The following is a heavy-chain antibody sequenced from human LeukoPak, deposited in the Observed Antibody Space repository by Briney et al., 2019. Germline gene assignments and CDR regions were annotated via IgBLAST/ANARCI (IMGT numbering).Heavy chain of an antibody. CDR3: AKDSAHTAMVLYAFDI. D-gene: IGHD5-18*01. CDR2: INQDGSAK. J-gene: IGHJ3*02. V-gene: IGHV3-7*03. CDR1: GFMFTSYW. Sequence: PGGSLRLSCAASGFMFTSYWMSWVRQAPGKGLEWVANINQDGSAKYYVDSVKGRFTISRDNSKNTLYLQMNSLRAEDTAVYYCAKDSAHTAMVLYAFDIWGQGTMVTVSS.